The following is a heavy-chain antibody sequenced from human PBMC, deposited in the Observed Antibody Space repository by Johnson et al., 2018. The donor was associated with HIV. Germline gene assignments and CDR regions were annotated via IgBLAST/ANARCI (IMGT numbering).Heavy chain of an antibody. V-gene: IGHV3-7*03. CDR3: AFDI. J-gene: IGHJ3*02. Sequence: VHLVESGGGLIQPGGSLRLSCAASGFTFCDYYMSWIRQAPGKGLEWVANIKQDGTEKFYADSVKGRFTISRDNSKNTRYLQMNSLRVDDTAVYFCAFDIWGQGTMVTVSS. CDR2: IKQDGTEK. CDR1: GFTFCDYY.